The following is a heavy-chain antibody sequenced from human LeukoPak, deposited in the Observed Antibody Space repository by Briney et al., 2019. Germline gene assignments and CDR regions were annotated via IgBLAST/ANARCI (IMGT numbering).Heavy chain of an antibody. CDR1: GGSMESLNW. D-gene: IGHD4-17*01. CDR2: VFHSGTT. J-gene: IGHJ4*02. Sequence: PSGTLSLTCAVSGGSMESLNWWSWVRQHPGKGPEWIGEVFHSGTTNDNPSLKSRVTMPADRSKNQFSLKLSSVTAADTAIYYCARAVGDYLRYGGYFFDSWGQGILVVVSS. CDR3: ARAVGDYLRYGGYFFDS. V-gene: IGHV4-4*02.